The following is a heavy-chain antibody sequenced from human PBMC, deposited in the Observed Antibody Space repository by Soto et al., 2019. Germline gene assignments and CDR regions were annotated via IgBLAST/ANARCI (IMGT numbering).Heavy chain of an antibody. V-gene: IGHV1-18*01. J-gene: IGHJ6*02. D-gene: IGHD2-8*01. CDR1: GYTFTSYG. Sequence: QVQLVQSGAEVKKPGASVKVSCKASGYTFTSYGIIWVRQAPGQGLEWMGWISAYNGNTNYAQKLQGRVTMTTDTSSRTAPMALRRLSTDDTAVYYCARSFISSQWRYGMDVWGQGTTVTVSS. CDR2: ISAYNGNT. CDR3: ARSFISSQWRYGMDV.